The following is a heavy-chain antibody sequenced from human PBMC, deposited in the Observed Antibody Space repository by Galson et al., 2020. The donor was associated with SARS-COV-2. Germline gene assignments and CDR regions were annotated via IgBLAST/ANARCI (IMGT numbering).Heavy chain of an antibody. CDR1: GYTFTSYD. D-gene: IGHD5-18*01. CDR2: MNPNSGNT. CDR3: ARGHFRRAMVRGYDVDY. Sequence: ASVKVSCKASGYTFTSYDINWVRQATGQGLEWMGWMNPNSGNTGYAQKFQGRVTMTRNTSISTAYMELSSLRSEDTAVYYCARGHFRRAMVRGYDVDYWGQGTLVTVSS. J-gene: IGHJ4*02. V-gene: IGHV1-8*01.